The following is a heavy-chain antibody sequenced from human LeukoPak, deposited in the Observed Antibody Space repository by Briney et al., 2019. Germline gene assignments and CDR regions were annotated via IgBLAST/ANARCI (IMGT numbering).Heavy chain of an antibody. CDR1: GITLSNYG. D-gene: IGHD3-22*01. CDR3: ARSRVGSSGDY. Sequence: GGSLRLSCAVSGITLSNYGMSWVRQAPGKGLEWVAGISDGGGRRNYADSVKGRFTISRDNPKNTLYLQMNSLRAEDTAVYYCARSRVGSSGDYWGQGTLVTVSS. V-gene: IGHV3-23*01. J-gene: IGHJ4*02. CDR2: ISDGGGRR.